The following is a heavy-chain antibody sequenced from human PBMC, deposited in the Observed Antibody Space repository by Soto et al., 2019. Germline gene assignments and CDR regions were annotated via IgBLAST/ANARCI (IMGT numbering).Heavy chain of an antibody. D-gene: IGHD1-26*01. CDR1: GFTFSSYD. CDR2: IGTAGDT. V-gene: IGHV3-13*04. J-gene: IGHJ2*01. Sequence: EVQLVESGGGLVQPGGSLRLSCAASGFTFSSYDMHWVRQATGKGLEWVSAIGTAGDTYYPGSVKGRFTISRENAKNSLYLQMNSRRAGDTAVYYCARGGSGSYRWYFDLWGRGTLVTVSS. CDR3: ARGGSGSYRWYFDL.